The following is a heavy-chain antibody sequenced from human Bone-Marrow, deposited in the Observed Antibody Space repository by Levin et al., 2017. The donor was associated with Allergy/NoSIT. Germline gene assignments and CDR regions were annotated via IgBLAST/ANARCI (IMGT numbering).Heavy chain of an antibody. CDR3: VNWGSY. J-gene: IGHJ4*02. CDR1: GFSLSSYW. Sequence: GGSLRLSCEVSGFSLSSYWMSWVRQAPGKGLEWVAKIKKDGSAKFYVDSVKGRFTSSRDNAKNSLYLQMNNLRVEDTAVYYCVNWGSYWGRGTLVTVSS. D-gene: IGHD3-16*01. CDR2: IKKDGSAK. V-gene: IGHV3-7*02.